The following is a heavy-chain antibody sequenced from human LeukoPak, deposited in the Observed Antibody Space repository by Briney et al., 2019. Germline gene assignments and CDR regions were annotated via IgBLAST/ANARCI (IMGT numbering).Heavy chain of an antibody. J-gene: IGHJ4*02. D-gene: IGHD6-19*01. V-gene: IGHV3-23*01. Sequence: GGSLRLSCAASGFTFSSYAMSWVRKAPGKGLEWVSAISGSGATTYYADSMQGQFTISRDNSKNSLYLQMNSLRAEDTAVYYCASSYSGWYFLDYWGQGTLVTVSS. CDR1: GFTFSSYA. CDR3: ASSYSGWYFLDY. CDR2: ISGSGATT.